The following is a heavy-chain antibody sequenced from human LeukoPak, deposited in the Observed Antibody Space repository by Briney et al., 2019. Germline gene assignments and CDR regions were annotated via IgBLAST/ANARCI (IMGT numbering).Heavy chain of an antibody. V-gene: IGHV3-30-3*01. CDR1: GFTFSSYA. CDR3: AKDLYSGSYYSPFDY. CDR2: ISYDGSNK. J-gene: IGHJ4*02. Sequence: PGGSLRLSCAASGFTFSSYAMHWVRQAPGKGLEWVAVISYDGSNKYYADSVKGRFTISRDNSKNTLYLQMNSLRAEDTAVYYCAKDLYSGSYYSPFDYWGQGTLVTVSS. D-gene: IGHD3-10*01.